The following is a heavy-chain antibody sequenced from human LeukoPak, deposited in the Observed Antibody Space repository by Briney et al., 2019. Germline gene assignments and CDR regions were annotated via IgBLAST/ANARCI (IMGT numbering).Heavy chain of an antibody. J-gene: IGHJ4*02. CDR1: GYTFTSYH. CDR2: IYSGGDVR. Sequence: ASVKVSCKASGYTFTSYHLHWVRQAPGQGLEWMGIIYSGGDVRGHAQNFQDRLTMTRDTSTSTIYMELSSLGSEDTAVYYCARGYALYSGRYIDFDYWGQGTLVTVSS. CDR3: ARGYALYSGRYIDFDY. V-gene: IGHV1-46*01. D-gene: IGHD1-26*01.